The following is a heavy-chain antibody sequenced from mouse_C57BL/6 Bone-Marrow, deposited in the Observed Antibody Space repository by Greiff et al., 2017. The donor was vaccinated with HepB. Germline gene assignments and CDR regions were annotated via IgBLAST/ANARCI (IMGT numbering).Heavy chain of an antibody. CDR1: GYSITSGYY. J-gene: IGHJ2*01. CDR3: ARDYDGGFDY. V-gene: IGHV3-6*01. Sequence: EVQLQESGPGLVKPSQSLSLTCSVTGYSITSGYYWNWIRQFPGNKLEWMGYISYDGSNNYNPSLKNRISFTRDTSKNQFFLKLNSVTTEDTATYYCARDYDGGFDYWGQGTTLTVSS. CDR2: ISYDGSN. D-gene: IGHD2-12*01.